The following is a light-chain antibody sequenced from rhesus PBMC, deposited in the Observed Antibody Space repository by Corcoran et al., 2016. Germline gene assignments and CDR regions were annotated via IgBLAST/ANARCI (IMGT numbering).Light chain of an antibody. Sequence: QAVLTQPPSVSGSPGQSVTISCTGTSSDIGTYNYVSWYQQHPGKAPKLMIYDVSKRPSGVSDRFSGSKSGNTASLTISGLQAEDEADYYCSSYADTNTFIFGTGTRLTVL. J-gene: IGLJ1*01. CDR2: DVS. V-gene: IGLV2-23*01. CDR3: SSYADTNTFI. CDR1: SSDIGTYNY.